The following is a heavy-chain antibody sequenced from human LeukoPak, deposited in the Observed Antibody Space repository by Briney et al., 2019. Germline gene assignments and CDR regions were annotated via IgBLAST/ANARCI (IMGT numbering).Heavy chain of an antibody. CDR1: GYTFTSYD. V-gene: IGHV1-8*01. J-gene: IGHJ2*01. Sequence: ASVKVSCKASGYTFTSYDINWVRQATGQGLEWMGWMNPNSGNTGYAQKFQGRVTMTRNTSISTAYMELSSLRSEDTAVYYCARGRRGSGWRYWYFDLWGRGTLVTVSS. CDR3: ARGRRGSGWRYWYFDL. D-gene: IGHD6-19*01. CDR2: MNPNSGNT.